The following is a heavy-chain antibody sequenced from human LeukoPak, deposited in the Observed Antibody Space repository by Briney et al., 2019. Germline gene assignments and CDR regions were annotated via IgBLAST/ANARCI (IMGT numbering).Heavy chain of an antibody. CDR1: GYTFTSYG. Sequence: GASVKVSCKASGYTFTSYGISWVRQAPGQGLEWMGWISAYNGNTNYAQKLQGRVTMATDTSTSTVYMELRSLRSDDTAVYYCARDFTSQFLDAFDIWGQGTMVTVSS. J-gene: IGHJ3*02. CDR2: ISAYNGNT. D-gene: IGHD4-11*01. V-gene: IGHV1-18*01. CDR3: ARDFTSQFLDAFDI.